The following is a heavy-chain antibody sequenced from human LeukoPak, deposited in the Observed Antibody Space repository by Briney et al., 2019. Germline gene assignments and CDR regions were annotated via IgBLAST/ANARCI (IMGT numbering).Heavy chain of an antibody. V-gene: IGHV3-21*01. D-gene: IGHD4-17*01. J-gene: IGHJ4*02. Sequence: GGSLRLSCAASGFTFSSYSMNWVRQAPGKGLEWVSSISSDSKSIYYADSVKGRFIISRDNAKNSLFLQMDSLRAEDTALYYCTRGSYRDYGYWGQGTLVTVSS. CDR1: GFTFSSYS. CDR3: TRGSYRDYGY. CDR2: ISSDSKSI.